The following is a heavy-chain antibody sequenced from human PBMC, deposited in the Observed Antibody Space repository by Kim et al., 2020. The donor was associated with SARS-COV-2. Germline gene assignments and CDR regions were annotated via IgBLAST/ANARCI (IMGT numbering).Heavy chain of an antibody. CDR1: GDPITSEDSY. V-gene: IGHV4-30-4*01. D-gene: IGHD3-16*02. CDR3: ARVTHRATYRSNWFFDL. CDR2: IYSSGNP. Sequence: SETLSLTCNVSGDPITSEDSYWSWIRQPPGKGLEWIGDIYSSGNPYYNPSLKSRLSISKGTSKNQFSLRLSSVTAADTAVYFCARVTHRATYRSNWFFDLWGHGLLVTVS. J-gene: IGHJ2*01.